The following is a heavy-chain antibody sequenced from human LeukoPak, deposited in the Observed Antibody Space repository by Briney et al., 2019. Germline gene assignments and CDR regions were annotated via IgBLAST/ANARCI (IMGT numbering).Heavy chain of an antibody. J-gene: IGHJ6*03. V-gene: IGHV1-69*05. CDR1: GGTFSSYA. CDR2: IIPIYDTP. D-gene: IGHD2-15*01. CDR3: ARERYEGNYYYYMDV. Sequence: SVKVSCKTSGGTFSSYAISWVRQAPGQGLEWMGGIIPIYDTPNYAQNFPGRVTITTDESTSTAYMELSSLRSEDTAVYYCARERYEGNYYYYMDVWGKGTTVTVSS.